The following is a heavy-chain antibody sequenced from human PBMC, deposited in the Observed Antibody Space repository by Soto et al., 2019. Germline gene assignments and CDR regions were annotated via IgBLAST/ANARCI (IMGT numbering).Heavy chain of an antibody. CDR1: GITFSAYA. V-gene: IGHV3-30*04. Sequence: QVQLVESGGGVVQPGTSLRLSCAVSGITFSAYAMHWVRQAPGKGLEWVARISYNAKTGSTADSVKGRFTISRDNSRSTLYLQMNSLRTEDTAMYYCVRDYNDGSGRFDYWGQGALVTVSS. CDR3: VRDYNDGSGRFDY. J-gene: IGHJ4*02. CDR2: ISYNAKTG. D-gene: IGHD3-22*01.